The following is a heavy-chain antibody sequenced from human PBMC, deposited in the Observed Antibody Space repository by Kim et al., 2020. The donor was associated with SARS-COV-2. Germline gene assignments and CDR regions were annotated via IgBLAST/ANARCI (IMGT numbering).Heavy chain of an antibody. J-gene: IGHJ4*02. Sequence: NSAQKFQGRVTITADKSPSTAYMELSSLRSEDTAVYYCAREGGGYDQFDYWGQGTLVTVSS. D-gene: IGHD5-12*01. V-gene: IGHV1-69*04. CDR3: AREGGGYDQFDY.